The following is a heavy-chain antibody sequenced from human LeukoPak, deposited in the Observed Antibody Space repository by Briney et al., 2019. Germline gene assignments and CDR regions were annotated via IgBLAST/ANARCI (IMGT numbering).Heavy chain of an antibody. CDR2: ISSDGSST. Sequence: GGSLRLSCAASGFTFSSYWMHWVRQAPGKGLVWVSRISSDGSSTSYADSVKGRFTISRDNAKNTLYLQMNSLRAEDTAVYYCVRDGARITIFGLVMIGNWFDPWGQGTLVTVSS. J-gene: IGHJ5*02. D-gene: IGHD3-3*01. V-gene: IGHV3-74*01. CDR1: GFTFSSYW. CDR3: VRDGARITIFGLVMIGNWFDP.